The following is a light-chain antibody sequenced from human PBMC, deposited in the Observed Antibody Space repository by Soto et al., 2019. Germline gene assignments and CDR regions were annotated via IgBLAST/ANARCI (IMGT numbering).Light chain of an antibody. CDR2: AAS. CDR1: QSISSY. Sequence: DIQMTQSPSSLSASVGDRVTITCRASQSISSYLNWYQQKPGKAPKLLIYAASSLQSGVPSKFSGSGSGTDFTLTISSLQPEDFATYYCQHSYSTPRTVGGGTKVDSK. CDR3: QHSYSTPRT. V-gene: IGKV1-39*01. J-gene: IGKJ4*01.